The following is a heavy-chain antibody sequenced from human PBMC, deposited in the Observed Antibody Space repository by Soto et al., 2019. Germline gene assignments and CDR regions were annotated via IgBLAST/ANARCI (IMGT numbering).Heavy chain of an antibody. CDR3: ARGGGTDAFDI. CDR1: GGSISSYY. J-gene: IGHJ3*02. V-gene: IGHV4-59*01. CDR2: IYYSGST. D-gene: IGHD1-1*01. Sequence: SETLSLTCTVSGGSISSYYWSWIRQPPGKGLEWIGYIYYSGSTNYNPSLKSRVTISVDTSKNQFSLKLSSVTAADTAVYYCARGGGTDAFDIWGQGTMVTVSS.